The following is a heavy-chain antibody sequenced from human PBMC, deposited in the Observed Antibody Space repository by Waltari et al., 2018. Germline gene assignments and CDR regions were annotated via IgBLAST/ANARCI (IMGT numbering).Heavy chain of an antibody. CDR2: ISYDENKR. Sequence: QVQLVASGGGVVRPGRSLRLSCTGSGFTFSRYAFHWIRQAPGKGLEWVAVISYDENKRHYANSVKGRFTISRDNSKTTLYLQIVSLRDEDTAIYYCARDALGDYSNWFDPWGQGTRVTVSS. D-gene: IGHD4-17*01. J-gene: IGHJ5*02. V-gene: IGHV3-30*01. CDR1: GFTFSRYA. CDR3: ARDALGDYSNWFDP.